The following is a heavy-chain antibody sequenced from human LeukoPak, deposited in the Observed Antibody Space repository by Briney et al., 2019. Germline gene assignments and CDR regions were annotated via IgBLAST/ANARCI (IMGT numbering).Heavy chain of an antibody. J-gene: IGHJ3*02. D-gene: IGHD3-16*01. CDR3: ASEKRIMITLGGASRGAFDI. CDR2: IYYSGST. Sequence: NPSETLSLTCTVSGGSISSSSYYWGWIRQPPGKGLEWIGSIYYSGSTYYNPSLKSRVTISVDTSKNQFSLKLSSVTAADTAVYYCASEKRIMITLGGASRGAFDIWGQGTMVTVSS. V-gene: IGHV4-39*07. CDR1: GGSISSSSYY.